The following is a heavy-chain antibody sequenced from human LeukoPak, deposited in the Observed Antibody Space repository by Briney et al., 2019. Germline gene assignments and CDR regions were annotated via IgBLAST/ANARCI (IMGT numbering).Heavy chain of an antibody. D-gene: IGHD4-23*01. J-gene: IGHJ4*02. Sequence: PGGSLRPSCAASGFTFSSYEMNWVRQAPGKGLEWVSYISSSGSTIYYADSVKGRFTISRDNTKNSLYLQMNSLRAEDTAVYYCARGDDYGSNPFDYWGQGTLVTVSS. CDR3: ARGDDYGSNPFDY. V-gene: IGHV3-48*03. CDR1: GFTFSSYE. CDR2: ISSSGSTI.